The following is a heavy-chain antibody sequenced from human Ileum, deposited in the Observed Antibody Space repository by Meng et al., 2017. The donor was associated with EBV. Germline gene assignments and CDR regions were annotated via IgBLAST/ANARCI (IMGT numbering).Heavy chain of an antibody. CDR1: GDSISSNNW. J-gene: IGHJ4*02. CDR2: IYHSGST. Sequence: QVQLQESGPGLVKPSGALSLTCAVSGDSISSNNWWSWVRQPPGKGLEWIGEIYHSGSTNYNPSFKSRVTMSVDKSKNQNSLNLSSVTAADTAVYYCASGRDYAWHSWGRGTLVTVSS. V-gene: IGHV4-4*02. CDR3: ASGRDYAWHS. D-gene: IGHD4-17*01.